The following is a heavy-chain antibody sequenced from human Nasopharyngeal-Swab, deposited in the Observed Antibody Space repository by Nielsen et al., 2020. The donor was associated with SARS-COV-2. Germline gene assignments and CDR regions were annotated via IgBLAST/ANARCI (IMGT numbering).Heavy chain of an antibody. CDR3: ARGSEDDFWSGPKLDYYGMDV. J-gene: IGHJ6*02. V-gene: IGHV1-69*04. CDR1: GGTFSSYA. Sequence: SVKVSCKASGGTFSSYAISWVRQAPGQGLEWMGRIIPILGIANYAQKFQGRVTITADKSTSTAYMELSSLRSEDTAVYYCARGSEDDFWSGPKLDYYGMDVWGQGTLVTVSS. D-gene: IGHD3-3*01. CDR2: IIPILGIA.